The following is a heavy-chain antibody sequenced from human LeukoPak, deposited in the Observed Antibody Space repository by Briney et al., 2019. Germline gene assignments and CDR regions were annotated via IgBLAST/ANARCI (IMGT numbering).Heavy chain of an antibody. CDR3: AKGDYDILTGPPDY. CDR1: GFTFDDYA. V-gene: IGHV3-9*01. D-gene: IGHD3-9*01. CDR2: ISWNSGSI. Sequence: NPGGSLRLSCAASGFTFDDYAMHWVRQAPGKGLEWVSGISWNSGSIGYADSVKGRFTISRDNAKNSLYLQMNSLRAEDTALYYCAKGDYDILTGPPDYWGQGTLVTVSS. J-gene: IGHJ4*02.